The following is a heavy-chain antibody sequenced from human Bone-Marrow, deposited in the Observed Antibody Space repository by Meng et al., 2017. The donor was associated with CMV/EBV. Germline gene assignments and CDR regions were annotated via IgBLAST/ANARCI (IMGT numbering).Heavy chain of an antibody. CDR3: AKDSAEYSSSSDY. CDR2: ISSSGSTI. D-gene: IGHD6-6*01. J-gene: IGHJ4*02. Sequence: GESLKISCAASGFTFSDYYMSWIRQAPGKGLEWVSYISSSGSTIYYADSVKGRFTISRDNAKNSLYLQMNSLRAEDAAIYYCAKDSAEYSSSSDYWGQGTLVTVSS. CDR1: GFTFSDYY. V-gene: IGHV3-11*01.